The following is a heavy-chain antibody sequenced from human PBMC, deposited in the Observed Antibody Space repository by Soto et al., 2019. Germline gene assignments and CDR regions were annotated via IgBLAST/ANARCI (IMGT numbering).Heavy chain of an antibody. CDR3: ARGLRYYDSSGYNAFDI. V-gene: IGHV1-69*01. D-gene: IGHD3-22*01. CDR2: IIPIFDTA. CDR1: GGTFSSYA. Sequence: QVQLVQSGAEVKKPGSSVKVSCKASGGTFSSYAISWVRQAPGQGLEWMGGIIPIFDTANYAQKFQGRVTITADESTSTAYMELSSLRSEDTAVYYCARGLRYYDSSGYNAFDIWGQGTMVTVSS. J-gene: IGHJ3*02.